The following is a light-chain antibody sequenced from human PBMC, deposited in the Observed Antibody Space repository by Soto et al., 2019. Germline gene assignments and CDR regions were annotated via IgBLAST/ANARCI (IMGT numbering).Light chain of an antibody. V-gene: IGKV3-20*01. CDR2: GAS. CDR1: QSVTSSY. CDR3: QDYVGSRT. J-gene: IGKJ1*01. Sequence: EIVLTQSPGTLSLSPGERATLSCRASQSVTSSYLAWYQQKPGQAPRLLIYGASSRATGIPDRFSGSGSGTDFTSTISRLEPEDFAVYYCQDYVGSRTFGQGTTVEIK.